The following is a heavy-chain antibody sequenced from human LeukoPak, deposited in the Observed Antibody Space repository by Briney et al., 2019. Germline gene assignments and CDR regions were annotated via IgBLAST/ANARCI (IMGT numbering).Heavy chain of an antibody. Sequence: ASVKVSCKASGYTXTSYGISGVRQAPGQGLECMGWISAYNGNTNYAQKLQGRVTMTTDTSTSTAYMELRSLRSDDTAVYYCARDLKHIVVVAATVAFDIWGQGTMVTVSS. CDR3: ARDLKHIVVVAATVAFDI. CDR2: ISAYNGNT. D-gene: IGHD2-15*01. V-gene: IGHV1-18*01. CDR1: GYTXTSYG. J-gene: IGHJ3*02.